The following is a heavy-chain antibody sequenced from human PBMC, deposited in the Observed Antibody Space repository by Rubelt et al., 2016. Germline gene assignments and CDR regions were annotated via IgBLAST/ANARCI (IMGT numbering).Heavy chain of an antibody. CDR1: GFSISSYGAG. Sequence: QITLKETGPTLVKPTQTLTLTCTFSGFSISSYGAGVGWLRQPPGRALEWLAFIYWDDDKRYSPSLKTRLDITKDISKNQVVLTMTDMEPVDTGTYYCAKMTRMTPDFDSWGQGTLVTVAS. CDR2: IYWDDDK. V-gene: IGHV2-5*02. CDR3: AKMTRMTPDFDS. D-gene: IGHD4-17*01. J-gene: IGHJ4*02.